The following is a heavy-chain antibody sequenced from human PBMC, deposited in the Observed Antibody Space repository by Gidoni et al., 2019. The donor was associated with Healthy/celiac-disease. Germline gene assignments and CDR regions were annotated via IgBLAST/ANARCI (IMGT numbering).Heavy chain of an antibody. D-gene: IGHD5-12*01. CDR2: ISYDGSNK. CDR3: AKAFPRWLQLRSYFDY. V-gene: IGHV3-30*18. CDR1: GFTFSSYG. Sequence: QVQLVESGGGVVQPGRSLRLSCAASGFTFSSYGMHWVRQAPGKGLEWVAVISYDGSNKYYADSVKGRFTISRDNSKNTLYLQMNSLRAEDTAVYYCAKAFPRWLQLRSYFDYWGQGTLVTVSS. J-gene: IGHJ4*02.